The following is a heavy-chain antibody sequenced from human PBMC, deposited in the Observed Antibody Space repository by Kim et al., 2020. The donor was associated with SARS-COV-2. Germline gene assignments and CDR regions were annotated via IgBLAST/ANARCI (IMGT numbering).Heavy chain of an antibody. CDR3: ARVPLPRITMVRGVTRYFDY. CDR1: GGSFSGYY. D-gene: IGHD3-10*01. V-gene: IGHV4-34*01. CDR2: VNRGGST. J-gene: IGHJ4*02. Sequence: SETLSLTCAAYGGSFSGYYWSWIRQPPGKGLEWIGEVNRGGSTNYNPSLKSRVTISLDTSKNQFSLKLTSVTAADTAVYYCARVPLPRITMVRGVTRYFDYWGQGNLVTVSS.